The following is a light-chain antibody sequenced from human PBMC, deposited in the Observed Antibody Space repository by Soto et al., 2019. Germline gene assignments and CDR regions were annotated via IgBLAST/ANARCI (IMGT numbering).Light chain of an antibody. J-gene: IGLJ2*01. CDR1: SSDIGGYNY. CDR3: SSYSARSTL. Sequence: QSELTQPASVSGSPGQSITISCSGTSSDIGGYNYVSWYQHHPGKAPKLIIFDVTYRPSGVSGRFTGSKSGNTASLTISGLQAEDEADYCSSYSARSTLFGRGTKLTVL. CDR2: DVT. V-gene: IGLV2-14*03.